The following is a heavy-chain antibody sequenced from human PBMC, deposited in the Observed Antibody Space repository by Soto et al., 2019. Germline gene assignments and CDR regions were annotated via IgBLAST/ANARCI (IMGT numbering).Heavy chain of an antibody. CDR2: INAGNGNT. V-gene: IGHV1-3*01. CDR1: GYTFTSYA. CDR3: AGGDSGSYYNFDY. Sequence: QVQLVQSGAEVKKPGASVKVSCKASGYTFTSYAMHWVRQAPGQRLEWMGWINAGNGNTKYSQKFQGRVTITRDTPAGTAYRELSRLRSEDTAVYYCAGGDSGSYYNFDYWGQGTLVTVSS. J-gene: IGHJ4*02. D-gene: IGHD1-26*01.